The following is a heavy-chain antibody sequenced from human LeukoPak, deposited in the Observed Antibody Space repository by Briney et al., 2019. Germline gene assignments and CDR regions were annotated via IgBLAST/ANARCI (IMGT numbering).Heavy chain of an antibody. D-gene: IGHD3-22*01. V-gene: IGHV3-23*01. CDR1: GFTFSSFG. J-gene: IGHJ4*02. CDR2: ISGGGRST. Sequence: GGSLRLSCAASGFTFSSFGMSWVRQAPGQELEWVAAISGGGRSTYYADSVKGRFTISRDNSKNTLYLQMNSLSAEDTAVYFCAKMENYESSGPSYFDYWGQGTLVTVSS. CDR3: AKMENYESSGPSYFDY.